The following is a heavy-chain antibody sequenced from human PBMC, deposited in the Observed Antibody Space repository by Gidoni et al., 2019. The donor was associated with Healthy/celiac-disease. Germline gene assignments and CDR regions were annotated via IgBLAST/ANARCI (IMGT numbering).Heavy chain of an antibody. J-gene: IGHJ6*02. Sequence: QVQLQESGPGLLKPSQTLSLTCTLSRGPISSGDYYWSWIPQPPGKGLEWIGYIYYSGSTYYNPSLKSRVTISVDTSKNQFSLKLSSVTAADTAVYYCASTSGYYYGMDVWGQGTTVTVSS. D-gene: IGHD6-25*01. CDR3: ASTSGYYYGMDV. V-gene: IGHV4-30-4*01. CDR1: RGPISSGDYY. CDR2: IYYSGST.